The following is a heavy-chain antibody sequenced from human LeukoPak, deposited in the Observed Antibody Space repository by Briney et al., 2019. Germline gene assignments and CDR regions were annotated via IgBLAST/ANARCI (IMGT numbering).Heavy chain of an antibody. D-gene: IGHD5-18*01. Sequence: GSLRLSCGASGFTFSSYWMSWVRQAPGKGLEWVANIKEDGSEKYYVDSVKGRFIISRDNAKNSLYLHMNDLRAEDTAVYYCARDPGDRAIDRWFDPWDQGTLVIVSS. J-gene: IGHJ5*02. CDR1: GFTFSSYW. CDR2: IKEDGSEK. V-gene: IGHV3-7*03. CDR3: ARDPGDRAIDRWFDP.